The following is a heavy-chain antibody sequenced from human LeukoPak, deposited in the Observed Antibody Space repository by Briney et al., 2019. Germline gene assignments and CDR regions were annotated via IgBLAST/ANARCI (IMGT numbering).Heavy chain of an antibody. J-gene: IGHJ6*03. CDR1: GFIYSNYY. CDR3: ARGGDYGDDYYYYYMDV. Sequence: GGSLRLSCAASGFIYSNYYMSWIRQAPGKGLEWISYISSSGSTIYYADSVEGRFTISRDNAKNSLYLQMNSLRAEDTALYYCARGGDYGDDYYYYYMDVWGKGTTVTVSS. D-gene: IGHD4-17*01. CDR2: ISSSGSTI. V-gene: IGHV3-11*01.